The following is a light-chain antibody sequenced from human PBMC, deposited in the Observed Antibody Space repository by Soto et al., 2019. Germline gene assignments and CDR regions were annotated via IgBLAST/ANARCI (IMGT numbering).Light chain of an antibody. V-gene: IGKV4-1*01. CDR3: QQYYSSPWT. J-gene: IGKJ1*01. CDR2: WAS. CDR1: QSVLYSSNNNNY. Sequence: DIVMTQSPDSLAVSLDERATINCKSSQSVLYSSNNNNYLAWYQQKPGQPPRLLIYWASTRESGVPDRFSGSGSGTDFTLTISSLQAEDVAVYYCQQYYSSPWTFGQGTKVEIK.